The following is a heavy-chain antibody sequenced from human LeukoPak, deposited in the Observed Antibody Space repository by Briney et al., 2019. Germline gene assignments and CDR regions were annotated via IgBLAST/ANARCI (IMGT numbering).Heavy chain of an antibody. Sequence: SVKVSCKASGGTFSSYTISWVRQAPGQGLEWMGRIIPILGIANYAQKFQGRVTITADKSTSTAYMELSSLRSEDTAVYYCARSGSGSPPFDYWGQGTLVTVSS. CDR2: IIPILGIA. J-gene: IGHJ4*02. V-gene: IGHV1-69*02. D-gene: IGHD3-10*01. CDR3: ARSGSGSPPFDY. CDR1: GGTFSSYT.